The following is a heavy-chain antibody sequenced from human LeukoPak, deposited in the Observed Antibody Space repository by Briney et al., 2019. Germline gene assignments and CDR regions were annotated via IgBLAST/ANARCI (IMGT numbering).Heavy chain of an antibody. CDR3: ARDRFYDTGSHPEGGGMDV. CDR2: FDPEDGET. Sequence: ASVKVSCKVSGYTLTELSMHWVRQAPGKGLEWMGGFDPEDGETIYAQKFQGRVTMTEDTSTDTAYMELSSLRSEDTAVYYCARDRFYDTGSHPEGGGMDVWGQGTTVSVSS. CDR1: GYTLTELS. D-gene: IGHD3-10*01. J-gene: IGHJ6*02. V-gene: IGHV1-24*01.